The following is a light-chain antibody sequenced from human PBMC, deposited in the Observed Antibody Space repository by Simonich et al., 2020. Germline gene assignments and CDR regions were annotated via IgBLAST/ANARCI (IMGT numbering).Light chain of an antibody. CDR1: SSDVGGYNY. J-gene: IGLJ3*02. Sequence: QSALTQPASVSGSPGQSITISCTGTSSDVGGYNYVSWYQQHPGKAPKLMIYDVSQRPSGVSNRFSGSKSGNTASLTISGRQAEDEADYYCSSYTSSSTWVFGGGTKLTVL. CDR3: SSYTSSSTWV. CDR2: DVS. V-gene: IGLV2-14*01.